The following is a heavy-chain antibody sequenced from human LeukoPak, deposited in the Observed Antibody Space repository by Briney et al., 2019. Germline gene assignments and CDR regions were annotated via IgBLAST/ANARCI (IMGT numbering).Heavy chain of an antibody. V-gene: IGHV4-31*03. CDR2: IYYSGST. J-gene: IGHJ3*02. CDR1: GGSISSGGYY. CDR3: ARSTDSSGYYATDAFDI. Sequence: SETLSLTCTVSGGSISSGGYYWSWIRQHPGKGLEWIGYIYYSGSTYYNPSLKSRVTISVDTSKNQFSLKLSSVTAADTAVYYCARSTDSSGYYATDAFDIWGQGTMVTVSS. D-gene: IGHD3-22*01.